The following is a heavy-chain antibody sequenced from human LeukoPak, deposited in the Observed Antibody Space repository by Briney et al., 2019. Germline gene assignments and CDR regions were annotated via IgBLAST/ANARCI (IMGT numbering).Heavy chain of an antibody. Sequence: GASVKVSCKASGGTFSSYAISWVRQAPGQGLERMGGIIPIFGTANYAQKFQGRVTITADESTSTAYMELSSLRSEDTAVYYCARVRYCSSTSCYADPPYYYYYMDVWGKGTTVTISS. D-gene: IGHD2-2*01. CDR3: ARVRYCSSTSCYADPPYYYYYMDV. V-gene: IGHV1-69*13. CDR2: IIPIFGTA. CDR1: GGTFSSYA. J-gene: IGHJ6*03.